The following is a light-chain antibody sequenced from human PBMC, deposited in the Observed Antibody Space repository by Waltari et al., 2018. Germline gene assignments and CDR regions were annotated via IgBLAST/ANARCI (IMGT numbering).Light chain of an antibody. Sequence: DIQMTQSPSTLSASVGDRVTISCRASQSVGTWLAWYQQKPGKAPKLLLYMASSLESGVPSRFSGSGSGTEFTLTISSLQPDDFATYSCQQYSSFSTFGQGTKV. J-gene: IGKJ2*01. V-gene: IGKV1-5*03. CDR1: QSVGTW. CDR2: MAS. CDR3: QQYSSFST.